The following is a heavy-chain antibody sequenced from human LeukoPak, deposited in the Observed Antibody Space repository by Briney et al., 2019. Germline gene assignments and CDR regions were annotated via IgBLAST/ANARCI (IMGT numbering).Heavy chain of an antibody. CDR2: VHYSGAT. D-gene: IGHD4-17*01. Sequence: SSETLSLTCTVSGGSTTSDAYYWGWIRQPPGKGLEWIASVHYSGATYYNPSLKSRVTISVDTSKNQFSLKLSSVTAADTAVYYCARRTVTTFYFDYWGQGTLVTVSS. V-gene: IGHV4-39*07. CDR3: ARRTVTTFYFDY. CDR1: GGSTTSDAYY. J-gene: IGHJ4*02.